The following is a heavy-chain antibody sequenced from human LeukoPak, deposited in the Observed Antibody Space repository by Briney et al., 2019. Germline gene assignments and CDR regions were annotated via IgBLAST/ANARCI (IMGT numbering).Heavy chain of an antibody. CDR1: GFTFSSYG. D-gene: IGHD1/OR15-1a*01. CDR2: IWYDGSNK. V-gene: IGHV3-33*06. J-gene: IGHJ4*02. CDR3: AKGTPGVD. Sequence: PGRSLRLSRAASGFTFSSYGMHWVRQAPGKGLEGVAVIWYDGSNKYYEDSVKGRFTIYRDNSKNTLYLQMNSLRAEDTAVYYCAKGTPGVDWGQGTLVTVSS.